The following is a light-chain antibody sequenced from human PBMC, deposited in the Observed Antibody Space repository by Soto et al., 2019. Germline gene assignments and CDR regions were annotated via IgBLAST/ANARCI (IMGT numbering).Light chain of an antibody. Sequence: QSALTQPPSASGSPGQSVTIPCTGTSSDVGDYNYVSWYQQHPVKVPKLIIYDVNKRPSGVPDRFSGSKSSNTAPLTVSGLQDEDEDDYYCSSFVGSPLVFGGGTKLTVL. J-gene: IGLJ2*01. CDR3: SSFVGSPLV. V-gene: IGLV2-8*01. CDR2: DVN. CDR1: SSDVGDYNY.